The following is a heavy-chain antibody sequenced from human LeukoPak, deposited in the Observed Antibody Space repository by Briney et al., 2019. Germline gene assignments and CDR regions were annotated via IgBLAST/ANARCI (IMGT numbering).Heavy chain of an antibody. J-gene: IGHJ4*02. V-gene: IGHV1-69*04. Sequence: SVKVSCKASGGTFSSYAISWVRQAPGQGLEWMGRIIPILGITNYAQKFQGRVTITADKSTSTAYMELSSLRSEDTAVYYCARDRSDYYDSSGYGPIDYWGQGTLVTVSS. D-gene: IGHD3-22*01. CDR2: IIPILGIT. CDR3: ARDRSDYYDSSGYGPIDY. CDR1: GGTFSSYA.